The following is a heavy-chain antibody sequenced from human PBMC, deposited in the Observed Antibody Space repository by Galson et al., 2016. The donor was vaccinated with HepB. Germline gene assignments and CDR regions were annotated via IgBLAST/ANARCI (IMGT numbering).Heavy chain of an antibody. CDR2: VSYNGDT. J-gene: IGHJ4*02. V-gene: IGHV4-39*01. D-gene: IGHD6-13*01. CDR3: VRHGSPGIAAAGPHDH. CDR1: GGSVATTGHY. Sequence: SETLSLTCTVSGGSVATTGHYWGWLRQPPGKGLKWLASVSYNGDTYYDPSLKSRLSTSVDSSKTHLSLRLTAVTAADTAVYCCVRHGSPGIAAAGPHDHWGQGTLVTVSS.